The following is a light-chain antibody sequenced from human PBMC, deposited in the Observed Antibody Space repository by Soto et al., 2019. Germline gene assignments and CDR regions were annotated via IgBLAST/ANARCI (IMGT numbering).Light chain of an antibody. V-gene: IGKV3-15*01. CDR3: QQYGTSPWT. J-gene: IGKJ1*01. CDR1: QSISSN. Sequence: EIVMTQSPATLSVSPGEGATLSCRASQSISSNLAWYQQKPGQAPRLVIFDASTRATGIPDRFSASGSGTDFSLTISRLEPEDVAVYYGQQYGTSPWTFGQGTKVDI. CDR2: DAS.